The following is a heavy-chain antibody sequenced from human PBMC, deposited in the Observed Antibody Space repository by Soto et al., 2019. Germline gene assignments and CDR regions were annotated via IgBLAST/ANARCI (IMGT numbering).Heavy chain of an antibody. CDR2: ISSGGDNT. D-gene: IGHD6-19*01. Sequence: LILSCAASLFTFSIHAMIWVRQAPGKGLEWVSTISSGGDNTYSADSVKGRFTISRDNSKNTLYLQMNSLRAEDTAVYYCAKDFDSYSSGRYGMDVWGQGTTVTVS. CDR1: LFTFSIHA. V-gene: IGHV3-23*01. CDR3: AKDFDSYSSGRYGMDV. J-gene: IGHJ6*02.